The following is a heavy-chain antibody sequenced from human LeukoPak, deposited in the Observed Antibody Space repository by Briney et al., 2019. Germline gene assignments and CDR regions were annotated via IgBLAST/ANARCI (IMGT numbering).Heavy chain of an antibody. CDR1: GYSISSGYY. Sequence: SETLSLTCTVSGYSISSGYYWGWIRQPPGKGLEWIGSIYHSGSAYYNPSLKSRVTISVDTSKNQFSLKLSSVTAADTAVYYCARDKGGSFGPWGQGTLVTVSS. J-gene: IGHJ5*02. V-gene: IGHV4-38-2*02. CDR3: ARDKGGSFGP. D-gene: IGHD1-26*01. CDR2: IYHSGSA.